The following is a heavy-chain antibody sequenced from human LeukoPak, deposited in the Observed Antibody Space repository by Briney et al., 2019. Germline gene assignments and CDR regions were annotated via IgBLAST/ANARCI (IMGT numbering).Heavy chain of an antibody. V-gene: IGHV3-30-3*01. CDR2: ISYDGSNK. Sequence: GGSLRLSCAASGFTFSSYAMHWARQAPGKGLEWVAVISYDGSNKYYADSVKGRFTISRDNSKNTLYLQMNSLRAEDTAVHYCARETTVPHWYFDLWGRGTLVTVSS. J-gene: IGHJ2*01. D-gene: IGHD4-17*01. CDR1: GFTFSSYA. CDR3: ARETTVPHWYFDL.